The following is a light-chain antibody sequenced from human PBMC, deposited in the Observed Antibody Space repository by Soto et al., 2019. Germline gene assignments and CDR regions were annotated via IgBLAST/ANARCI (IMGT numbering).Light chain of an antibody. Sequence: QSGLTQPPSASGTPGQIITISCSGSQSNIGNNIVTWYQQLPGVAPKVVIYRTEQRPSGVPDRFSGSKSGTSASLAISGLQPEDEADYYCAAWDDTRTGRGLFGGGTKVTVL. CDR1: QSNIGNNI. CDR2: RTE. J-gene: IGLJ3*02. V-gene: IGLV1-44*01. CDR3: AAWDDTRTGRGL.